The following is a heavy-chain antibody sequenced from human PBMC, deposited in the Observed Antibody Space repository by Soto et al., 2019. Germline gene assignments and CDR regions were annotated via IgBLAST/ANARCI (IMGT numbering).Heavy chain of an antibody. Sequence: EVQLVESGGGLVKPGGSLRLSCAASGFTFSSYSMNWVRQAPGKGLEWVSSISSSSSYIYYADSVKGRFTISRDKAKNSLYLQMNSLRAEDTAVYYCARVVVVPAAGIDYWGQGTVVTVSS. V-gene: IGHV3-21*01. CDR2: ISSSSSYI. D-gene: IGHD2-2*01. CDR1: GFTFSSYS. J-gene: IGHJ4*02. CDR3: ARVVVVPAAGIDY.